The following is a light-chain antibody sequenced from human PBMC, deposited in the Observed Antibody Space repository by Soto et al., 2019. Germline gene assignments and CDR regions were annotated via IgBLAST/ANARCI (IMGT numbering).Light chain of an antibody. V-gene: IGKV3-15*01. CDR1: QSVSTN. J-gene: IGKJ1*01. CDR3: QQYNNWPPWT. CDR2: GAS. Sequence: EIVMTQSPATLSVSPGERATLSCRASQSVSTNLAWYQQKPGQAPRPVIYGASTRATGIPARFSGSGSGTEFTLTISSLQSEDFAVYYCQQYNNWPPWTFGQGTKVDIK.